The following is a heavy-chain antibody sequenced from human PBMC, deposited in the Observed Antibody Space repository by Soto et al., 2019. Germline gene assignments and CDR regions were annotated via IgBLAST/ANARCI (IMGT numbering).Heavy chain of an antibody. D-gene: IGHD3-22*01. J-gene: IGHJ4*02. CDR2: ISAIGGSK. CDR1: GFTFSSYS. Sequence: GGSLRLSCAASGFTFSSYSMSWVRQAPGKGLEWVSVISAIGGSKHYADSVMGRFTISRDNSENTLYLQMNSLRAEDTAVYYCARPSELWLLMLHYFDYWGQGTLVTVSS. V-gene: IGHV3-23*01. CDR3: ARPSELWLLMLHYFDY.